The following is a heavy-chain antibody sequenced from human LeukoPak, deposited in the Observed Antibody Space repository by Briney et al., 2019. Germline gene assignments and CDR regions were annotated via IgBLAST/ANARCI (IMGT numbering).Heavy chain of an antibody. CDR1: GGSISSYY. CDR2: IYYSGST. Sequence: SETLSLTCTVSGGSISSYYWSWIRQPPGKGLEWIGYIYYSGSTNYNPSLKSRVTISVDTSKNQFSLKLSSVTAADTAVYYCAGRGLALGWIDPWGQGTLVTVSS. CDR3: AGRGLALGWIDP. V-gene: IGHV4-59*01. D-gene: IGHD3-3*02. J-gene: IGHJ5*02.